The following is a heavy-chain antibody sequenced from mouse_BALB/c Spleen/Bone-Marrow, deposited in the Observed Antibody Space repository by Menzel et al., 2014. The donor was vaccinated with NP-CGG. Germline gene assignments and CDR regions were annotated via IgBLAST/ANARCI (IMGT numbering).Heavy chain of an antibody. V-gene: IGHV1-54*01. D-gene: IGHD4-1*01. CDR1: GYAFTNYL. CDR3: ARCLTGTSAMDY. CDR2: ISPGSGGT. J-gene: IGHJ4*01. Sequence: QVQLQQPGAELVRPGTSVKVSCKASGYAFTNYLIEWVKQRPGQGLEWIGVISPGSGGTNYNEKFKAKATLTADRSSSTAYMQLSSLTSDDSAVYFCARCLTGTSAMDYWGQGTSVTVSS.